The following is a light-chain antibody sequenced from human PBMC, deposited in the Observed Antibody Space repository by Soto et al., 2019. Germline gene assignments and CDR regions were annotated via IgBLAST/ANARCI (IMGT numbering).Light chain of an antibody. CDR3: SSYSTSSTNV. J-gene: IGLJ1*01. Sequence: QSVLTQPASVSGSPGQSITISCTGTSSDVGAYKYVSWFHQHPGKAPNLMIYEVTNRPSGVSNRFSGSKSGNTASLTISGLQPEDEADYYCSSYSTSSTNVFGTGTKVTVL. V-gene: IGLV2-14*03. CDR1: SSDVGAYKY. CDR2: EVT.